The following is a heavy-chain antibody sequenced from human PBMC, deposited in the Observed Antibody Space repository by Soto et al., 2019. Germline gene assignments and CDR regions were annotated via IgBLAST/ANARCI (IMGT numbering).Heavy chain of an antibody. Sequence: QVQLVESGGGLVKPGGSLRLSCAASGFTFSDYYMSWIRQAPGKGLEWVSYISSSGSTIYYAESVKGRFTISRDNAKNSLYLQMNGQRGEGAAVYYCAREDAGGYCSGGSCYGGGYYYYYYMDVWGKGTTVTVSS. V-gene: IGHV3-11*01. CDR2: ISSSGSTI. D-gene: IGHD2-15*01. CDR1: GFTFSDYY. J-gene: IGHJ6*03. CDR3: AREDAGGYCSGGSCYGGGYYYYYYMDV.